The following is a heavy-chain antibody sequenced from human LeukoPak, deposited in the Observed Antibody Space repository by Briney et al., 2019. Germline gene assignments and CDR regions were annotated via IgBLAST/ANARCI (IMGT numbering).Heavy chain of an antibody. V-gene: IGHV3-7*01. CDR3: ARSQWLVGYYFDY. CDR2: IKQDGSEK. D-gene: IGHD6-19*01. CDR1: GSTFSTYW. J-gene: IGHJ4*02. Sequence: GGSLRLSCAASGSTFSTYWMSWVRQAPGKGLEWVANIKQDGSEKYYVDSVKGRFTISRDNAKNSLYLQMNSLRAEDTAVYYCARSQWLVGYYFDYWGQGTLVTVSS.